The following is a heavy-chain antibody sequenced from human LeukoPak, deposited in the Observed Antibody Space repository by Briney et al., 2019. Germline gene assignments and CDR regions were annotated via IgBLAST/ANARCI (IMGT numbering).Heavy chain of an antibody. D-gene: IGHD3-3*01. CDR1: GGSFSGYY. J-gene: IGHJ3*02. V-gene: IGHV4-34*01. Sequence: SETLSLTCAVYGGSFSGYYWSWIRQPPGKGLEWIGEINHSGSTNYNPSLKSRVTISVDTSKNQFSLKLSSVTAADTAVYYCARGRFRVSDIWGQGTMVTVSS. CDR2: INHSGST. CDR3: ARGRFRVSDI.